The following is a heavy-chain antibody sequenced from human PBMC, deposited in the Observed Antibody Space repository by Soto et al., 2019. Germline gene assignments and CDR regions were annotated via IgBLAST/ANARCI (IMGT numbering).Heavy chain of an antibody. CDR2: IYYSGST. CDR3: ARGLVSYGMDV. Sequence: QVQLQESGPGLVKPSETLSLTCTVSGGSVSSGSYYWSWIRQPPGKGLEWIGYIYYSGSTNYNPSRKSRVTISVDTSKNQFSLKLSSVTAADTAVYYCARGLVSYGMDVWGQGTTVTVSS. D-gene: IGHD6-19*01. J-gene: IGHJ6*02. CDR1: GGSVSSGSYY. V-gene: IGHV4-61*01.